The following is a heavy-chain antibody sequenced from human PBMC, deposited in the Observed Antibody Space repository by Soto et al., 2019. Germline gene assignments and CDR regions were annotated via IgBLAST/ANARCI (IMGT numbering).Heavy chain of an antibody. Sequence: QVQLQESGPGLVKPSQTLSLTCTVSGGSINSGGYCWSWIRQHPGKGLDWIGCISYGGSTSYNPSRKSRVTISVATSKNQFSLKLTSVTAADTAVYYCSRGILVWGQGALITVSS. D-gene: IGHD5-18*01. J-gene: IGHJ4*02. CDR2: ISYGGST. CDR3: SRGILV. CDR1: GGSINSGGYC. V-gene: IGHV4-31*03.